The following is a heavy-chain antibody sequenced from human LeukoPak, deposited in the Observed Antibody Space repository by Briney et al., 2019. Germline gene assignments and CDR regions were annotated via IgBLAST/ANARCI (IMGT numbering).Heavy chain of an antibody. J-gene: IGHJ4*02. D-gene: IGHD3-3*01. CDR1: GGSISSGGYY. Sequence: SETLSLTCTVSGGSISSGGYYWRWIRQHPGKGLEWIGYIYYSGSTYYNPSLKSRVTISVDTSKNQFSLKLSSVTAADTAVYYCARGAYYDFWSGYLPYFDYWGQGTLVTVSS. CDR3: ARGAYYDFWSGYLPYFDY. V-gene: IGHV4-31*03. CDR2: IYYSGST.